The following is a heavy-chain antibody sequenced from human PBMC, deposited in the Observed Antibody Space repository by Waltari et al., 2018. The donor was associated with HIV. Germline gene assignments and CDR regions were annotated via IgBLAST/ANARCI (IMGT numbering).Heavy chain of an antibody. CDR1: GGTFGSYA. V-gene: IGHV1-69*01. J-gene: IGHJ4*02. CDR2: IIPILGTA. Sequence: QVQLVQSGAEVKEPGSSVKVSCKASGGTFGSYAITWVRQAPGQGIEWMGGIIPILGTANYAQKFQGRVTITADEATSAAYMELSSLRSEDTAVYYCASSRRDCSSTSCYAGKGFDYWGQGTLVTVSS. D-gene: IGHD2-2*01. CDR3: ASSRRDCSSTSCYAGKGFDY.